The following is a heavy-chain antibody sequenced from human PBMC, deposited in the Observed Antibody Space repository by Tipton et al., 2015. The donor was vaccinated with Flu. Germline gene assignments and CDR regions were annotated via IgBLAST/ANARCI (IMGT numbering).Heavy chain of an antibody. CDR1: GYRFTSYW. J-gene: IGHJ4*02. CDR2: IYPGDSDT. D-gene: IGHD2-15*01. CDR3: VRLSDCSGGSCSLDAFDY. Sequence: QLVQSGAEVKKPGESLKISCQGSGYRFTSYWIGWVRQMPGKGLAWMGIIYPGDSDTIYSPSFQGQVTISADKSISTAFLQWSSLKASDTAMYYCVRLSDCSGGSCSLDAFDYWGQGTLVTVSS. V-gene: IGHV5-51*03.